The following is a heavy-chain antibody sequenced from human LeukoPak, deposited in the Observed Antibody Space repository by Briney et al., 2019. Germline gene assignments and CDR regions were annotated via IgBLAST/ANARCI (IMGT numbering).Heavy chain of an antibody. J-gene: IGHJ2*01. V-gene: IGHV4-59*01. CDR1: GGSISSYY. CDR2: IYYSGST. D-gene: IGHD3-22*01. CDR3: ATNAHYYYDSSGYWYFDL. Sequence: SETLSLTCTVSGGSISSYYWSWIRQPPGKGLEWIGYIYYSGSTNYNPSLKSRVTISVDTSKNQFSLKLSSVTAADTAVYYCATNAHYYYDSSGYWYFDLWGRGTLVTVSS.